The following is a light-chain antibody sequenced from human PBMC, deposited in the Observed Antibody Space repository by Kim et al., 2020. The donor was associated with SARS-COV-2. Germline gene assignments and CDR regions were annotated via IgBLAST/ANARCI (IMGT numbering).Light chain of an antibody. J-gene: IGKJ1*01. V-gene: IGKV2-28*01. Sequence: DIVMTQSPLSLPVTPGEPASISCRSSQSLLHSNGYNYLDWYLQKPGQSPQLLIYLGSNRASGVPDRFSGSGSGTDFTLKIRRVEAEDVGVYYCMQAVQTWTFGQGTKVDIK. CDR3: MQAVQTWT. CDR1: QSLLHSNGYNY. CDR2: LGS.